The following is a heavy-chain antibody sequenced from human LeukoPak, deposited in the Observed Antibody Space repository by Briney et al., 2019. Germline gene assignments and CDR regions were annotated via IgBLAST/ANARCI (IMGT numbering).Heavy chain of an antibody. V-gene: IGHV3-74*01. CDR1: GNYW. D-gene: IGHD2/OR15-2a*01. CDR3: VSFYETY. CDR2: INSDGSWT. Sequence: GVLRLSCAAFGNYWMHWVRQAPGKGLVWVSHINSDGSWTSYADSVKGRFTISKDNAKNTVYLQMNSLRAEDTAVYYCVSFYETYWGRGTLVTVSS. J-gene: IGHJ4*02.